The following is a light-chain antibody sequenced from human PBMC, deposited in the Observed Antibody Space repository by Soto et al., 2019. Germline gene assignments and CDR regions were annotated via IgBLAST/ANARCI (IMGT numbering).Light chain of an antibody. Sequence: LTHPPSASWSPGQVVSISCTGTSSDVGGYNYVSWYQQHPGKAPKLMIYEVNKRPSGVPDRFSGSKSGNTASLTVSGLQAEDEADYYCSSYAGTSNVFGTGTKVTVL. J-gene: IGLJ1*01. V-gene: IGLV2-8*01. CDR1: SSDVGGYNY. CDR3: SSYAGTSNV. CDR2: EVN.